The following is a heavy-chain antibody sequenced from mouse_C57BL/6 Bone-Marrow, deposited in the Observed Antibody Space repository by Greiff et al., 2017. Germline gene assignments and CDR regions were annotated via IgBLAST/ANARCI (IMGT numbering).Heavy chain of an antibody. D-gene: IGHD1-1*01. CDR1: GYTFTSYW. Sequence: QVQLQQSGAELVKPGASVTLSCKASGYTFTSYWMHWVKQRPGQGLEWIGMIHPNSGSTNYNEKFKSKATLTVDKSSSTAYMQLSSLTSEDSAVYYCARDITTVVADVWGTGTTVTVSS. CDR3: ARDITTVVADV. J-gene: IGHJ1*03. V-gene: IGHV1-64*01. CDR2: IHPNSGST.